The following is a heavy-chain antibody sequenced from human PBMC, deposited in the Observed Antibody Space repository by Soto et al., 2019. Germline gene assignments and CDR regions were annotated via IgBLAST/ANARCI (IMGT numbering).Heavy chain of an antibody. V-gene: IGHV4-30-4*01. CDR2: IYSSGTT. Sequence: QVQLQESGPGLVKPSQTLSLTCSVSGGSISGSDYYWSWVRQPPGKGLEWIGYIYSSGTTFYNPSLMSRIALSEDTSKKHFSLRLSSVTAADTAVYFCARGGGIGVIIPFDDWGQGILVTVSS. CDR3: ARGGGIGVIIPFDD. D-gene: IGHD3-10*01. J-gene: IGHJ4*02. CDR1: GGSISGSDYY.